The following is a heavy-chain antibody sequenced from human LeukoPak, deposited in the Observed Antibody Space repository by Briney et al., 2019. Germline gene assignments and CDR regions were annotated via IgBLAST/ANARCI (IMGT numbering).Heavy chain of an antibody. CDR1: GYTFTSYG. CDR3: ARDPKIAVAGTGVDY. CDR2: IIPILGIA. D-gene: IGHD6-19*01. Sequence: SVKVSCKASGYTFTSYGISWVRQAPGQGLEWMGRIIPILGIANYAQKFQGRVTITADKSTSTAYMELSSLRSEDTAVYYCARDPKIAVAGTGVDYWGQGTLVTVSS. V-gene: IGHV1-69*04. J-gene: IGHJ4*02.